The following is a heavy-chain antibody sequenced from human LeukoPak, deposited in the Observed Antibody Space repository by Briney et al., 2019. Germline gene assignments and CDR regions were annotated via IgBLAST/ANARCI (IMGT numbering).Heavy chain of an antibody. V-gene: IGHV4-34*01. CDR3: ARCYGSGPYYMDV. D-gene: IGHD3-10*01. CDR2: INHGGST. CDR1: GGSFSNYY. J-gene: IGHJ6*03. Sequence: SETLSLTCAVYGGSFSNYYWSWIRQPPGKGLEWIGEINHGGSTNYNPSLKSRVTISVDTSKNQFSLKLSSVTAADTAVYYCARCYGSGPYYMDVWGKGTTVTISS.